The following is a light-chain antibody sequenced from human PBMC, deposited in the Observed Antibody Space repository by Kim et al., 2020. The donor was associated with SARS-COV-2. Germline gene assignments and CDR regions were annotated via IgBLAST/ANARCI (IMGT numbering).Light chain of an antibody. CDR2: DNH. CDR3: NSRDSSGNHVI. V-gene: IGLV3-19*01. J-gene: IGLJ2*01. CDR1: SLTNFY. Sequence: SSELTQDPAVSVALGQTVRITCQGDSLTNFYASWYQQKSGQAPVEVICDNHKRPSGIPDRFSGSTSRNTASLTITGAQAEDEADYYCNSRDSSGNHVIFGRGTQLTVL.